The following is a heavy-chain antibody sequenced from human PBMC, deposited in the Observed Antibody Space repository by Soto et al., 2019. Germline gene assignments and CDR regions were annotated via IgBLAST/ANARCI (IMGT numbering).Heavy chain of an antibody. Sequence: QVQLVESGGGVVQPGRSLRLSCAASGFTFSSYGMHWVRQAPGKGLEWVAGIWYDGSNKYYAESVKGRFTISRDNPKNTLYLQMNSLRAEDTAVYYCARGQFDDSSGGFDYWGHGTLVTVSS. V-gene: IGHV3-33*01. CDR2: IWYDGSNK. D-gene: IGHD3-22*01. CDR1: GFTFSSYG. CDR3: ARGQFDDSSGGFDY. J-gene: IGHJ4*01.